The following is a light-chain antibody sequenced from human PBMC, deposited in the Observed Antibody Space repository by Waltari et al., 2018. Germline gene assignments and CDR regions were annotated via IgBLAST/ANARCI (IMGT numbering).Light chain of an antibody. Sequence: QSVLTQPPSVSAAPGQKVTISCSGSSPNIGTDYVSRYQQPPGTAPKLFIYENNKRPSGIPDRFSGSKSGTSATLGITGLQTGDEADYYCGTWDTSLSALIFGGGTKLTVL. CDR2: ENN. J-gene: IGLJ2*01. V-gene: IGLV1-51*02. CDR1: SPNIGTDY. CDR3: GTWDTSLSALI.